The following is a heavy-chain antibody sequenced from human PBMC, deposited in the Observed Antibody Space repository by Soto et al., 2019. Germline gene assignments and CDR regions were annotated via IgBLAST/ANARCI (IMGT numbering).Heavy chain of an antibody. V-gene: IGHV3-23*01. CDR2: ISGSGGST. CDR1: GFTFSSYA. D-gene: IGHD3-16*02. J-gene: IGHJ4*02. CDR3: AKDGPGNFGDMITFGGVIGLFDY. Sequence: GGSLRLSCAASGFTFSSYAMSWVRQAPGKGLEWVSAISGSGGSTYYADSVKGRFTISRDNSKNTLYLQMNSLRAEDTAVYYCAKDGPGNFGDMITFGGVIGLFDYWGQGTLVTVSS.